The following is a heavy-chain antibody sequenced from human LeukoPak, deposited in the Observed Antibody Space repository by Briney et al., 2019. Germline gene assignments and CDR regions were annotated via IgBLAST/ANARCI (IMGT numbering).Heavy chain of an antibody. V-gene: IGHV1-69*05. CDR2: IIPIFGTA. J-gene: IGHJ5*02. CDR3: ARYNHGGYDLSWFDP. D-gene: IGHD5-12*01. Sequence: ASVKVSCKASGGTFSSYAISWVRQAPGQGLEWMGGIIPIFGTANYAQQFQGRVTITTDESTSTAYMELSSLRSEDTAVYYCARYNHGGYDLSWFDPWGQGTLVTVSS. CDR1: GGTFSSYA.